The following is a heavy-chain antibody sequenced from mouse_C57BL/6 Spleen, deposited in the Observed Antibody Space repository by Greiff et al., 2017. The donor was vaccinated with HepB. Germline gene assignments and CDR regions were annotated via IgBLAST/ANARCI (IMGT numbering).Heavy chain of an antibody. CDR3: ARRDCYYSWFAY. J-gene: IGHJ3*01. CDR2: INPSNGGT. Sequence: QVQLKQPGAELVKPGASVKLSCKASGYAFTSYWMHWVQQRPGQGLEWIGNINPSNGGTNYNEQFKSKATLTVDKSSSTAYMQISSLTSEDSAVYYCARRDCYYSWFAYWGQGTLVTVSA. V-gene: IGHV1-53*01. CDR1: GYAFTSYW. D-gene: IGHD2-3*01.